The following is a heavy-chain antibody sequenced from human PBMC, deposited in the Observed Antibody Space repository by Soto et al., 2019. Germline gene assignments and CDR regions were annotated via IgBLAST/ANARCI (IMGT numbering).Heavy chain of an antibody. V-gene: IGHV3-15*07. J-gene: IGHJ3*02. CDR1: FTFCNAW. D-gene: IGHD5-18*01. CDR3: TTDVDTAMDWPDAFDI. CDR2: IKSKTDGGTT. Sequence: FTFCNAWMNWVRQAPGKGMEWVGRIKSKTDGGTTDYAAPVKGRFTISRDDSKNTLYLQMNSLKTEDTAVYYCTTDVDTAMDWPDAFDIWGQGTMVTLSS.